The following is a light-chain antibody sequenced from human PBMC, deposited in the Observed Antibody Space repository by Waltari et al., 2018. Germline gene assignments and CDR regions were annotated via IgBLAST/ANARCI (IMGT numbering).Light chain of an antibody. CDR2: DTS. Sequence: IMMTHSPASLSVSPGERDTLSCRVSQNVSRKLSCYQQKHAQAPSLLIYDTSSRSADIPARFSGSGCATGFSLTISSLQSEDFAVSYCQQYNDWPPWTFSQGTKVEI. CDR3: QQYNDWPPWT. CDR1: QNVSRK. J-gene: IGKJ1*01. V-gene: IGKV3-15*01.